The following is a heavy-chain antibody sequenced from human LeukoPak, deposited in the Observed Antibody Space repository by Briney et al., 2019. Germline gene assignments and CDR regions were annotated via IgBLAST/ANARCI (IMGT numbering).Heavy chain of an antibody. V-gene: IGHV4-59*08. Sequence: SETLSLTCTVSGGSINSNFYTWIRQPPGKGLEWIGNIYDSGSAKYNPSLKGRVTISGDTSKNQVSLKLTSVTAADTAVYFCTRHRDYYDTWGPGTLVTVSS. CDR1: GGSINSNF. CDR2: IYDSGSA. CDR3: TRHRDYYDT. J-gene: IGHJ4*02. D-gene: IGHD3-22*01.